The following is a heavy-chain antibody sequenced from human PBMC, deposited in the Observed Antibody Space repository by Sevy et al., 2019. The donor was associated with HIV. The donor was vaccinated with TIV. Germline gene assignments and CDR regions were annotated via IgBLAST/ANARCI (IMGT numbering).Heavy chain of an antibody. CDR2: ISHDGSLK. CDR1: GFIFSNYG. CDR3: AKGSRATHSSFDF. V-gene: IGHV3-30*18. Sequence: GGSLRLSCAASGFIFSNYGMHWVRQAPGKGLEWVAVISHDGSLKYYADSVRGRVTISRDSSKNTVSLQMNSLRFEDTAVYYCAKGSRATHSSFDFWGQGTMVTVSS. J-gene: IGHJ3*01. D-gene: IGHD1-26*01.